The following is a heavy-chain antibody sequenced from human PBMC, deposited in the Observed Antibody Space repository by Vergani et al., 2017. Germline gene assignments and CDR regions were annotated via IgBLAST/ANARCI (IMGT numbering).Heavy chain of an antibody. CDR1: GGTFSSYT. J-gene: IGHJ4*02. D-gene: IGHD3-22*01. V-gene: IGHV1-69*02. CDR3: ATGGDYYDSEEVW. CDR2: IIPILGIA. Sequence: QVQLVQSGAEVKKPGSSVKVSCKASGGTFSSYTISWVRQAPGQGLEWMGRIIPILGIANYAQKFQGRVTITADKSTSTAYMELSSLSSEDTAVYYWATGGDYYDSEEVWWGQGALVTVSS.